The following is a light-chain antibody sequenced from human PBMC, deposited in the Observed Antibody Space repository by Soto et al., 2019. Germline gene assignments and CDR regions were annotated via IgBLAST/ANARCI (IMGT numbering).Light chain of an antibody. CDR3: QQYGSSPPKA. CDR2: GAS. CDR1: QSVSSSY. Sequence: EIVLTQSPGTLSLSPGERATLSCRASQSVSSSYLAWHQEKLGQAPRLLIYGASSRATGIPDRFSGSGSGTDFTLTISRLEPEDFAVYSCQQYGSSPPKALGGGTKVEIK. J-gene: IGKJ4*01. V-gene: IGKV3-20*01.